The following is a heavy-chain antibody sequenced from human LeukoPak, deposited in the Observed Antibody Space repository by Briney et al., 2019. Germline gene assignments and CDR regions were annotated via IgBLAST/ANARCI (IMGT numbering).Heavy chain of an antibody. Sequence: GGSLRLSCAASGFTFSSYSMNWVRQAPGKGLEWVSEITGSGGSTYYADSVKGRFTISRDNSKNTLYLQMNSLRAEDTAVYYCAKEWGLSAAAAYFDYWGQGTLVTVSS. CDR2: ITGSGGST. V-gene: IGHV3-23*01. CDR1: GFTFSSYS. CDR3: AKEWGLSAAAAYFDY. D-gene: IGHD6-13*01. J-gene: IGHJ4*02.